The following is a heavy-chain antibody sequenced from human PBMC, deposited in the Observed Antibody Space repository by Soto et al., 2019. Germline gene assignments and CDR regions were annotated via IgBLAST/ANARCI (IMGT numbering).Heavy chain of an antibody. V-gene: IGHV3-53*02. CDR3: VSQPHWARPFES. CDR1: GFTVSGNF. D-gene: IGHD7-27*01. J-gene: IGHJ4*02. CDR2: IYSGGST. Sequence: EVQLVETGGGLIQPGGSLRLSCAASGFTVSGNFMNWVRQAPGKGLEWVSVIYSGGSTYYADSVKGRFTISRDNTKHTLYLQMNCLRTEDTGVYYCVSQPHWARPFESWGQGTLVNVSS.